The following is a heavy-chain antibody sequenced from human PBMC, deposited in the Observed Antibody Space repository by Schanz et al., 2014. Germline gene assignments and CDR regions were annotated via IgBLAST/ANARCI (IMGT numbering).Heavy chain of an antibody. D-gene: IGHD1-1*01. CDR2: ITYNGGTI. CDR1: GFTLSNYA. V-gene: IGHV3-48*01. J-gene: IGHJ4*02. Sequence: EVQLVESGGGLVQPGGSLRLSCAAPGFTLSNYAMHWVRQTPDKGLEWISYITYNGGTIYYADSVKGRFTISRDNAKNSLYLEMNSLRAEDTALDDCARDRRNADLDYWGQGTLVTVSS. CDR3: ARDRRNADLDY.